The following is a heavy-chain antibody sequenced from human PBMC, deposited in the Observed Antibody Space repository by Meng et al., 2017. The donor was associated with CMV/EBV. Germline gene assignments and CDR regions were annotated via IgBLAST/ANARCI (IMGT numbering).Heavy chain of an antibody. CDR1: GGSISSSSYY. V-gene: IGHV4-39*07. CDR2: IYYSGSP. Sequence: SETLSLTCTVPGGSISSSSYYWGWLRQPPGKGLEWVGTIYYSGSPYYNPSLQSRVTISVDTSKNQFSLKLSFVTAADTAVYYCARVNPNYYFYGMDVWGQGTTVTVSS. J-gene: IGHJ6*02. CDR3: ARVNPNYYFYGMDV.